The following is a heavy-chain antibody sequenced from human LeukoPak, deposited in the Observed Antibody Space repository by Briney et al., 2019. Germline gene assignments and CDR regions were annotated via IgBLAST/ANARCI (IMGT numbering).Heavy chain of an antibody. V-gene: IGHV1-8*03. D-gene: IGHD6-19*01. CDR3: ARWYPSASYEYAFDV. CDR1: GYTFTTYD. Sequence: ASVKVSCKSSGYTFTTYDINWVRQATGQGPEWMGWINPNSGITGFAEKFQGRITITTDTSISTTYMELCSLRSEDTAVYYCARWYPSASYEYAFDVWGQGTMVTVSS. J-gene: IGHJ3*01. CDR2: INPNSGIT.